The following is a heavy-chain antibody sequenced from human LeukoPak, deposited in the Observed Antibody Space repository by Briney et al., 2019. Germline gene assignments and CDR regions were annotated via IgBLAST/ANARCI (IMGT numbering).Heavy chain of an antibody. V-gene: IGHV1-69*04. CDR3: ARPGKYYDILTGYYY. CDR2: IIPILGIA. CDR1: GYTFTNYD. J-gene: IGHJ4*02. Sequence: SVKVSCKASGYTFTNYDISWVRQAPGQGLEWMGRIIPILGIANYAQKFQGRVTITADKSTSTAYMELSSLRSEDTAVYYCARPGKYYDILTGYYYWGQGTLVTVSS. D-gene: IGHD3-9*01.